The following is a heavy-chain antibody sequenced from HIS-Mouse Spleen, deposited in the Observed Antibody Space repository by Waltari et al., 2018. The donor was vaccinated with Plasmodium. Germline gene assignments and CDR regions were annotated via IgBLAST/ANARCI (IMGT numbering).Heavy chain of an antibody. D-gene: IGHD5-18*01. Sequence: QVQLVASGGGVVQPGRSLRLSCAASGFNFSSYAMHWVRQAPGKGLEWVAVISYDGSNKYYADSVKGRFTISRDNSKNTLYLQMNSLRAEDTAVYYCASYSWYFDYWGQGTLVTVSS. CDR3: ASYSWYFDY. V-gene: IGHV3-30*04. CDR2: ISYDGSNK. CDR1: GFNFSSYA. J-gene: IGHJ4*02.